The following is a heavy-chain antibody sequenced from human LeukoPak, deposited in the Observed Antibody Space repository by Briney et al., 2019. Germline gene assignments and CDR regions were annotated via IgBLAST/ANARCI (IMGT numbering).Heavy chain of an antibody. V-gene: IGHV3-66*01. D-gene: IGHD6-13*01. CDR1: GFTVSSNY. CDR2: IYRGGST. CDR3: ARAPPSRYSSSWYFGY. J-gene: IGHJ4*02. Sequence: RAGGSLRLSWAASGFTVSSNYMGWVRQAPGKWLEWVSVIYRGGSTYYADSVRGRFTISRYNSKNTLYLQMTSLRAEDTAVYYCARAPPSRYSSSWYFGYWGQGTLVTVSS.